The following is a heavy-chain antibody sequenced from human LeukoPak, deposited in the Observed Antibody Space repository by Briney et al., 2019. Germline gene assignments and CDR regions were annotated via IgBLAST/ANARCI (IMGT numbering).Heavy chain of an antibody. J-gene: IGHJ3*02. CDR1: GGTFSSYA. D-gene: IGHD3-22*01. CDR2: IIPIFGTA. Sequence: ASVKVSCKASGGTFSSYAISWVRQAPGQGLEWMGRIIPIFGTANYAQKFQGRVTITTDESTSTAYMELSSLRSEDTAVYYCASIDSSGYHSYDAFDIWGQGTMVTVPS. CDR3: ASIDSSGYHSYDAFDI. V-gene: IGHV1-69*05.